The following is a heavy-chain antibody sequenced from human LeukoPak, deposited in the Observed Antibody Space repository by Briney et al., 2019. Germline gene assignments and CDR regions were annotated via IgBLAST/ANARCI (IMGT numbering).Heavy chain of an antibody. V-gene: IGHV4-39*01. Sequence: SETLSLTCSVSGASVASAAFYWGCIRQPPGKGLEWIGTIYYDGTTFYNPSLRNRVTISSDTSKNHFSLKLSSVTAADTAVYSCARHVATGPVRGYFDQWDRGTLVTVSS. D-gene: IGHD1-1*01. CDR3: ARHVATGPVRGYFDQ. J-gene: IGHJ4*02. CDR2: IYYDGTT. CDR1: GASVASAAFY.